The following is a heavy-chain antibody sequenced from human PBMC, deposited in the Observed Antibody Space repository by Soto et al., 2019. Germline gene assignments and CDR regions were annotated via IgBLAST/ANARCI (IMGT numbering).Heavy chain of an antibody. J-gene: IGHJ4*02. CDR3: AKEKDFWSGYFVY. D-gene: IGHD3-3*01. CDR1: GFTFSSYA. Sequence: EVKLLESRGGLVQPGGSLRLSCAASGFTFSSYAMSWVRQAPGKGLEWVSAISGSGGSTYYADSVKGRFTISRDNSKNTLYLQMNSLRAEDTAVYYCAKEKDFWSGYFVYWGQGTLVTVSS. CDR2: ISGSGGST. V-gene: IGHV3-23*01.